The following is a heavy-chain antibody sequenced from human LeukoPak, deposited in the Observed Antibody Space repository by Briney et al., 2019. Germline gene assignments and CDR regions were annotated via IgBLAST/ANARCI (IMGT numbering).Heavy chain of an antibody. Sequence: PGGSLRLSCAASGFTFSSYSMNWVRQAPGKGLEWVSSISSSSSYIYYADSVKGRFTISRDNAKNSLYLQMNSLRAEDTAVYYCARDSLVVVPAGPGVWFDPWGQGTLVTVSS. CDR1: GFTFSSYS. CDR2: ISSSSSYI. J-gene: IGHJ5*02. D-gene: IGHD2-2*01. CDR3: ARDSLVVVPAGPGVWFDP. V-gene: IGHV3-21*01.